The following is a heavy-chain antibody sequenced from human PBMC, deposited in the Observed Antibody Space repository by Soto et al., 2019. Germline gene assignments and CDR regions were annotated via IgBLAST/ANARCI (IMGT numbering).Heavy chain of an antibody. D-gene: IGHD1-7*01. CDR2: IYYSGST. J-gene: IGHJ3*02. Sequence: SETLSLTCTFSCGSISSGGYYWSWIRQHPGKGLEWIGYIYYSGSTYYNPSLKSRVTISVDTSKNQFSLKLSSVTAADAAVYYCAREGGGSITGTRGARDAFDIWGQGTMVTVSS. CDR1: CGSISSGGYY. V-gene: IGHV4-31*03. CDR3: AREGGGSITGTRGARDAFDI.